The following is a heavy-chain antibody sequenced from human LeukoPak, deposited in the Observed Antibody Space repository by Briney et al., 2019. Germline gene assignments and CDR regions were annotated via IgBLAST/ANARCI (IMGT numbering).Heavy chain of an antibody. D-gene: IGHD6-19*01. Sequence: KPSETLSLTCAVYGGSFSGYYWSWIRQPPGKGLEWIGEINHSGSTNYNPSLKSRVTISVDTSKNQFSLKLSSVTGADTAVYYCARGDSSGWLFRLYYFDYWGQGTLVTVSS. V-gene: IGHV4-34*01. J-gene: IGHJ4*02. CDR1: GGSFSGYY. CDR3: ARGDSSGWLFRLYYFDY. CDR2: INHSGST.